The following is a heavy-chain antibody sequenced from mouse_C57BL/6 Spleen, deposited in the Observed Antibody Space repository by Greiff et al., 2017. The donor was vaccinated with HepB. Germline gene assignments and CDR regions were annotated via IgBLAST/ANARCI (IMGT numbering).Heavy chain of an antibody. J-gene: IGHJ2*01. Sequence: VQLQQSGAELVKPGASVKLSCTASGFNIKDYYMHWVKQRTEQGLEWIGRIDPEDGETKYAPNFQGKATITADTSSNTAYLQRSSLTSEDTAVYYCARKYFDYWGQGTTLTVSS. CDR2: IDPEDGET. CDR3: ARKYFDY. V-gene: IGHV14-2*01. CDR1: GFNIKDYY.